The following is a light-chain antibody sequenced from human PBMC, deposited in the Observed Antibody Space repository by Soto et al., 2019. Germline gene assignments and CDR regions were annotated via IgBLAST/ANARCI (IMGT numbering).Light chain of an antibody. CDR2: DVS. CDR1: QGVTTN. V-gene: IGKV3-15*01. J-gene: IGKJ5*01. CDR3: QQYNNWPFS. Sequence: ELVMTQSPATLSESPGERATLSCRAGQGVTTNFAWYQQKSGQSPRLLIYDVSTRATGVPARFSGTGSETDFTLTISGLQSEDSAVYFCQQYNNWPFSFGQGTRLEIK.